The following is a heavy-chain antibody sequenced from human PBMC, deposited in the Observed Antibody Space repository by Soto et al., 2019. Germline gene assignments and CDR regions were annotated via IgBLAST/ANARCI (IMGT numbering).Heavy chain of an antibody. D-gene: IGHD6-13*01. CDR2: INAANGDT. Sequence: SVKVSCKASGYTFTSYGIHWVRQAPGQRLEWMGWINAANGDTKYSPKFQGRVTITRDTSASTAYMELSSLRSEDTAVYYCVRRHVSATGIYWFDPWGQGTLVTVSS. J-gene: IGHJ5*02. CDR1: GYTFTSYG. V-gene: IGHV1-3*01. CDR3: VRRHVSATGIYWFDP.